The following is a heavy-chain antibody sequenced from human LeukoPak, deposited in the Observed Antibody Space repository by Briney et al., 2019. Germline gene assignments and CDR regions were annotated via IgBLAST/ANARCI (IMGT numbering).Heavy chain of an antibody. Sequence: PGGSLRLSCAASGFTFSSYAMHWVRQAPGKGLEWVAVISYDGSNKYYADSVKGRFTISRDNSKNTLYLQMNSLRAEDTAVYYCARDVKGMTTVTTSGFYWGQGTLVTVSS. D-gene: IGHD4-11*01. V-gene: IGHV3-30-3*01. CDR1: GFTFSSYA. J-gene: IGHJ4*02. CDR3: ARDVKGMTTVTTSGFY. CDR2: ISYDGSNK.